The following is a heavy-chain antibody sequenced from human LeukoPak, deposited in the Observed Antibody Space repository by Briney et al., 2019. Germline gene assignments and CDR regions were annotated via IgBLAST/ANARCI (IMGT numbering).Heavy chain of an antibody. V-gene: IGHV1-18*01. CDR3: AREEYGYVWGSYRSEF. CDR2: ISPYNGNT. J-gene: IGHJ4*02. Sequence: ASVKVSCKASGYTFTSYGISWVRQAPGQGLEWMGWISPYNGNTNYVQKLQGRATMTTDTSTSTAYMELRSLRSDDTAVYYCAREEYGYVWGSYRSEFWSQGTLVTVSS. D-gene: IGHD3-16*02. CDR1: GYTFTSYG.